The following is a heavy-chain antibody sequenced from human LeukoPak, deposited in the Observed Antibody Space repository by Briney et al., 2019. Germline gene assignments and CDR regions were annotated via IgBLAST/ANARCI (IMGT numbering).Heavy chain of an antibody. V-gene: IGHV3-73*01. CDR3: ARHMVDSGRFSDY. Sequence: GGSLRLSCAASGFTFSGSAIHWVRQAPGKGREWGGRIRGKSDNYATAYAASVKGRFTISRDDSENTAYLQMNSLKTEDTAGYYCARHMVDSGRFSDYWGQGTRVTVSS. CDR2: IRGKSDNYAT. J-gene: IGHJ4*02. D-gene: IGHD1-26*01. CDR1: GFTFSGSA.